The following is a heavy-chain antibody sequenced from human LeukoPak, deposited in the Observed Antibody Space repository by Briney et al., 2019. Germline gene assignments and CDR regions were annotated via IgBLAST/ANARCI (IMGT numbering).Heavy chain of an antibody. D-gene: IGHD6-13*01. J-gene: IGHJ4*02. CDR3: ARGIYWGAAGPYFDY. V-gene: IGHV3-74*01. Sequence: GGSLRLSCAASGFTFSSYWMHWVRQAPGKGLVWVSRINTDDSSTIYADSVKGRFTISRDNAKNTLYLQMNSLRAEDTAVYYCARGIYWGAAGPYFDYWGQGTLVTVSS. CDR2: INTDDSST. CDR1: GFTFSSYW.